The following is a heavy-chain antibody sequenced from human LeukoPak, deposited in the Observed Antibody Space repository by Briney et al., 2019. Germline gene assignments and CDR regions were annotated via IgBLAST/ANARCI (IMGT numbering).Heavy chain of an antibody. J-gene: IGHJ3*02. CDR2: IYHSGST. Sequence: SETLSLTCTVSGYSISSGYYWGWIRQPPGKGLEWIGSIYHSGSTYYNPSLKSRVTISVDTSKNHFSLTLSSVTAADTAMYYCARSDGYGLVGIWGQGTMVTVSS. D-gene: IGHD3-10*01. V-gene: IGHV4-38-2*02. CDR1: GYSISSGYY. CDR3: ARSDGYGLVGI.